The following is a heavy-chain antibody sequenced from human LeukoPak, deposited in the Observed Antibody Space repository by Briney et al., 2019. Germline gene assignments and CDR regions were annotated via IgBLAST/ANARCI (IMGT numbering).Heavy chain of an antibody. CDR1: GYTFTGYY. V-gene: IGHV1-2*06. J-gene: IGHJ4*02. Sequence: GASVKVSCKASGYTFTGYYMHWVRQAPGQGLEWMGRINPNSGGTNYAQKFQGRVTMTRDTSISTAYMELSRLRSDDTAVYYCASSILVAMGWLVGQRGLDYWGQGTLVTVSS. D-gene: IGHD6-19*01. CDR3: ASSILVAMGWLVGQRGLDY. CDR2: INPNSGGT.